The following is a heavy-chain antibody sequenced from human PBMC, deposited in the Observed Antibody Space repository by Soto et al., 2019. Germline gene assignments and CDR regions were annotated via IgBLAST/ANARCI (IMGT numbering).Heavy chain of an antibody. D-gene: IGHD3-22*01. V-gene: IGHV1-2*02. Sequence: QVQLVQSGAEVKKPGASVKVSCKASGYTFTAYYMHWLRQAPGQGLEWMGWINPHSGGTNYAQRFQGRVTVTNDTSISTTYMELSSLGSDDTAVYYCARGDFDRSGNYKAGWFAPLGQGTLVTVSS. CDR2: INPHSGGT. CDR1: GYTFTAYY. CDR3: ARGDFDRSGNYKAGWFAP. J-gene: IGHJ5*02.